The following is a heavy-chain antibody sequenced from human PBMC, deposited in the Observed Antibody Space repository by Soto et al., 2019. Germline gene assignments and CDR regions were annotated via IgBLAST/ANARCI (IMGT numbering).Heavy chain of an antibody. J-gene: IGHJ6*02. V-gene: IGHV1-69*13. CDR1: GGTFSSYA. D-gene: IGHD2-2*01. CDR3: ARQIVVVPAANGGYYYGMDV. CDR2: IIPIFGTA. Sequence: RASGKVSCKASGGTFSSYAISWVRQAPGQGLEWMGGIIPIFGTANYAQKFQGRVTITADESTSTAYMELSSLRSEDTAVYYCARQIVVVPAANGGYYYGMDVWGQGTTVTVSS.